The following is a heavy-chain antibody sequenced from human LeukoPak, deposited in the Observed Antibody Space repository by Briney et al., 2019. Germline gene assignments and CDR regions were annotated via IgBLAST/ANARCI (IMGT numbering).Heavy chain of an antibody. J-gene: IGHJ4*02. Sequence: GGSLRLSCAASGFTFSSYAMSWVRQAPGKGLEWVSSLTTSGDNTYYADSVKGRFTISRDNSKNTLCLQMNSLRAEDTAVYYCAKRGAYDNRYFDYWGQGTLVTVSS. D-gene: IGHD3-22*01. V-gene: IGHV3-23*01. CDR3: AKRGAYDNRYFDY. CDR2: LTTSGDNT. CDR1: GFTFSSYA.